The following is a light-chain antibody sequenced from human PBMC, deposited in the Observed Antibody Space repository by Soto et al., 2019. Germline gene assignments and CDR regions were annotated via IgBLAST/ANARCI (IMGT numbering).Light chain of an antibody. J-gene: IGKJ1*01. CDR2: GAS. CDR3: QQYGSSPLT. CDR1: QSVSSSY. V-gene: IGKV3-20*01. Sequence: EIEMTQSPGTLSLSPGERATLSCRASQSVSSSYLAWYQQKPGQAPRLLIYGASSWATGIPDRFSGSGSGTEFTLTISSLEPEDFAVYYCQQYGSSPLTFGQGTKVEIK.